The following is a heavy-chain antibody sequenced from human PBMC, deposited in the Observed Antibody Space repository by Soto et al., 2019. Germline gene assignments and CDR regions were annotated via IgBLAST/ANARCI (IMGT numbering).Heavy chain of an antibody. J-gene: IGHJ4*02. V-gene: IGHV4-30-2*01. D-gene: IGHD2-21*01. CDR1: GGSLSSGGYS. CDR3: ASRDGYNQGSFDY. Sequence: PSETLSLTCAVSGGSLSSGGYSWGWIRPPPGKGLEWIGYIYHSGSTYYNPSLKSRVTISVDRSKNQFSLKLSSVTAADTAVYYCASRDGYNQGSFDYWGQGTLVTVSS. CDR2: IYHSGST.